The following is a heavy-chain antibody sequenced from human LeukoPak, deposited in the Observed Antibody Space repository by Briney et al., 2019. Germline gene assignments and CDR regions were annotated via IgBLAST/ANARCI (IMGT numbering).Heavy chain of an antibody. CDR1: GFTFSSYS. Sequence: GGSLRLSCAASGFTFSSYSMNWVRQAPGKGLEWVSSISSSSYIYYADSVKGRFTISRDNAKNSLYLQMNSLRAEDTAAYYCARDSTRVVRGGRGMDVWGKGTTVTVSS. CDR2: ISSSSYI. V-gene: IGHV3-21*01. CDR3: ARDSTRVVRGGRGMDV. J-gene: IGHJ6*04. D-gene: IGHD3-10*01.